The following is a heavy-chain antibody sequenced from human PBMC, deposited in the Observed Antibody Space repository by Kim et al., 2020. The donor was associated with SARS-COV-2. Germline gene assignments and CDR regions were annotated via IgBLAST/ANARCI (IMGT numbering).Heavy chain of an antibody. CDR3: ARGRSVFGVVIIWPSYNW. D-gene: IGHD3-3*01. J-gene: IGHJ5*01. CDR2: INHSGST. Sequence: SETLSLTCAVYGGSFSGYYWSWIRQPPGKGLEWIGEINHSGSTNYNPSLKSRVTISVDTSKNQFSLKLSSVTAADTAVYYCARGRSVFGVVIIWPSYNW. V-gene: IGHV4-34*01. CDR1: GGSFSGYY.